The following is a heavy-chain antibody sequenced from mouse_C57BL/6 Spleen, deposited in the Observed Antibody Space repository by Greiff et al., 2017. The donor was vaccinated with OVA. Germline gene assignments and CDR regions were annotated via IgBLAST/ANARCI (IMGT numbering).Heavy chain of an antibody. CDR2: ISSKSNYYAT. D-gene: IGHD3-2*02. CDR1: GFSFNTYA. J-gene: IGHJ2*01. Sequence: EVQLVESGGGLVQPKGSLKLSCAASGFSFNTYAMNWVRQAPGKGLEWVARISSKSNYYATYYADSVKDRFTISRDDSESMLYLQMNNLKTEDTAMYYCVRHSSGSFDYWGQGTTLTVSS. CDR3: VRHSSGSFDY. V-gene: IGHV10-1*01.